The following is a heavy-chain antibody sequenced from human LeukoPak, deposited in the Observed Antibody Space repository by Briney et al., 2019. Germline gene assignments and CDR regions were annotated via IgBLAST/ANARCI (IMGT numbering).Heavy chain of an antibody. J-gene: IGHJ6*02. Sequence: GGSLRLSCAASGFTFSSYGMHWVRQAPGKGLEWVAVISYDGSNKYYADSLKGRFTISRDNSKNTLYLQMNSLRAEDTAVYYCAKDWMSVWGQGTTVTVSS. D-gene: IGHD2-2*03. CDR1: GFTFSSYG. V-gene: IGHV3-30*18. CDR3: AKDWMSV. CDR2: ISYDGSNK.